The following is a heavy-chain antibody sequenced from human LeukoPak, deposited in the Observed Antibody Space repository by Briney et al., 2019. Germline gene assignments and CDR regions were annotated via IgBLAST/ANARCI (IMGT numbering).Heavy chain of an antibody. V-gene: IGHV3-74*01. CDR3: GRGVGYCSSTSCYSGRVDY. D-gene: IGHD2-2*02. Sequence: GGSLRLSCAASGFTFSTYWMHWVRQAPGKGPVWVSRINSDGSRTTYADSVKGRFTISRDNAKNTLYLQMNSLRAEDTAVYYCGRGVGYCSSTSCYSGRVDYWGQGTLVTVSS. CDR1: GFTFSTYW. CDR2: INSDGSRT. J-gene: IGHJ4*02.